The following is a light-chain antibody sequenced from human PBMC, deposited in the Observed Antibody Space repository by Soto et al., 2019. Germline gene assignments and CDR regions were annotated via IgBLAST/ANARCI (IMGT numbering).Light chain of an antibody. J-gene: IGKJ3*01. CDR1: QGISSA. CDR2: AAS. CDR3: RGFT. V-gene: IGKV1-13*02. Sequence: AIQLTQSPSSLSASVGDRVTITCRASQGISSALAWYQQKPGKAPKLLIYAASSLQSGVPSRFSGSGSGTDFTLTISSLQPEDFATYYCRGFTFGPGTKVDIK.